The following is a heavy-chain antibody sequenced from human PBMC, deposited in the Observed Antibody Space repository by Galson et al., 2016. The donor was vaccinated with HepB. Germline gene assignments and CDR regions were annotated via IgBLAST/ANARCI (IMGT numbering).Heavy chain of an antibody. J-gene: IGHJ6*02. D-gene: IGHD5-18*01. Sequence: SLRLSCAASGFTFSHYAMHWVRQARGKGLEWVTLISHDGSKKYYADSVKGRFTISRDKFKNTLFLQMNSLTAEDTAVYYCARDPLQLYFPNINHYYFYGMDVWGQGTTVTVSS. V-gene: IGHV3-30*04. CDR1: GFTFSHYA. CDR3: ARDPLQLYFPNINHYYFYGMDV. CDR2: ISHDGSKK.